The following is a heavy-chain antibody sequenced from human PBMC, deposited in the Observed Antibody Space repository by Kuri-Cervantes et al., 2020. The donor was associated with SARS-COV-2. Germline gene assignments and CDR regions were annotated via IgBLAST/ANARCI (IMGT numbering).Heavy chain of an antibody. CDR1: GFTFSDYY. CDR2: ISSSSSYT. D-gene: IGHD1-26*01. V-gene: IGHV3-11*03. Sequence: GGSLRLSCAASGFTFSDYYMSWVRQAPGKGLEWVSYISSSSSYTNYADSVKGRFTISRDNAKNSLYLQMNSLRAEDTAVYYCAVIQNSGSYSTRSSYFDYWGQGTPVTVSS. CDR3: AVIQNSGSYSTRSSYFDY. J-gene: IGHJ4*02.